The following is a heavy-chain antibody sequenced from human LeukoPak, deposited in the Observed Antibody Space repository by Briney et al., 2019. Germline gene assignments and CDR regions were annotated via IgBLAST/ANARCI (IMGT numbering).Heavy chain of an antibody. CDR3: ARVRRSLHVTMIVGTRGAFDI. V-gene: IGHV3-48*03. D-gene: IGHD3-22*01. Sequence: GGSLRLSCAASGFTFSSYEMNWVRQAPGKGLEWVSYISSSGSTIYYADSVKGRFTISRDNAKNSLYLQMDSLRAEDTAVYYCARVRRSLHVTMIVGTRGAFDIWGQGTMVTVSS. CDR1: GFTFSSYE. J-gene: IGHJ3*02. CDR2: ISSSGSTI.